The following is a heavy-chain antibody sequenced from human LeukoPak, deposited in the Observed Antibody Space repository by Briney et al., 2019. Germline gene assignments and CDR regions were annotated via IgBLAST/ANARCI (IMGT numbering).Heavy chain of an antibody. V-gene: IGHV4-4*08. CDR2: IYTSRST. J-gene: IGHJ5*02. CDR3: ARDSFTNDVIRGVIRWFDP. D-gene: IGHD3-10*01. Sequence: PGGSLRLSCAASGFTFSSYAMSWVRQAPGKGLEWIGRIYTSRSTNYNPSLQSRVTISLDTSKNQFSLKLTSVTAADTAVYYCARDSFTNDVIRGVIRWFDPWGKGSLVTVSS. CDR1: GFTFSSYA.